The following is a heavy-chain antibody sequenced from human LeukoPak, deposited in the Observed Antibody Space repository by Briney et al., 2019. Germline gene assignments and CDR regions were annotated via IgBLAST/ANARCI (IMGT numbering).Heavy chain of an antibody. CDR3: ARKDRIAAAGRRLGVDY. Sequence: GGSLRLSCAASEFSVGSNYMTWVRQAPGKGLEWVSLIYSGGSTYYADSVKGRFTISRDNSKNTLYLQMNSLRAEDTAVYYCARKDRIAAAGRRLGVDYWGQGTLVTVSS. D-gene: IGHD6-13*01. J-gene: IGHJ4*02. CDR1: EFSVGSNY. V-gene: IGHV3-66*01. CDR2: IYSGGST.